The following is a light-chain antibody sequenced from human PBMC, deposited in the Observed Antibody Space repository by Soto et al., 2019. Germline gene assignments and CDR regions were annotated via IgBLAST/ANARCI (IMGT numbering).Light chain of an antibody. CDR1: QSISSW. Sequence: DIQMTQSPSTPSASVGDRVTITCRASQSISSWLAWYQQNPGKAPKLLIYKASSLESRVPSRFSGSGSGTEFTLTISSLQPDDFATYYCQQYNSYPLTVGGGTKVDIK. CDR2: KAS. CDR3: QQYNSYPLT. J-gene: IGKJ4*01. V-gene: IGKV1-5*03.